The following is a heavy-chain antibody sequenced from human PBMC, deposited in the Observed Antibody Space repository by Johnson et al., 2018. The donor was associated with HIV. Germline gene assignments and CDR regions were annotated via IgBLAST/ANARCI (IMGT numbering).Heavy chain of an antibody. CDR3: ARDVRSCCHQGRDAFDI. D-gene: IGHD3-10*02. Sequence: VKLVESGGGLVQPGGSLRLSCAASGFTVSSNYMSWVRQAPGKGLEWVSGISGGGSGTYYADSVKGRFTISRDNSKNTLYLQMNSLRAEDTAVYYCARDVRSCCHQGRDAFDICGQGTMVTVSS. V-gene: IGHV3-23*04. CDR2: ISGGGSGT. CDR1: GFTVSSNY. J-gene: IGHJ3*02.